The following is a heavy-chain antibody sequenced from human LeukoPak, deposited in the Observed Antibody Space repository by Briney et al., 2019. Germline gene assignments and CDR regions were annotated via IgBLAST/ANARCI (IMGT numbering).Heavy chain of an antibody. CDR2: KYYSGRT. J-gene: IGHJ3*01. CDR1: GGSISSYY. D-gene: IGHD5-18*01. Sequence: KSSETLSLTCTVAGGSISSYYWSWIRQPPGKGLEWIGYKYYSGRTNYNPSLKSRVTISVDTSKNQISLKLSSVTAADTAVYYCARGGYTYGFDAFDFWGQGTMVTVSS. CDR3: ARGGYTYGFDAFDF. V-gene: IGHV4-59*01.